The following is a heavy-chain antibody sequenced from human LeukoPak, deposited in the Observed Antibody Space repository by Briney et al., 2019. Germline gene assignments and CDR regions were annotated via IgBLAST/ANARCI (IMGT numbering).Heavy chain of an antibody. CDR1: GYTFTSYW. V-gene: IGHV5-51*01. D-gene: IGHD5-12*01. Sequence: GESLKISCKGSGYTFTSYWIAWVRQMPGKGLEWMGIIYPGDSDTKYSPSFQGQVTTSADKSISTAYLQWSSLKASDTAMYYCAIQEDIITTTGFDYWGPGTLVTVSS. CDR3: AIQEDIITTTGFDY. CDR2: IYPGDSDT. J-gene: IGHJ4*02.